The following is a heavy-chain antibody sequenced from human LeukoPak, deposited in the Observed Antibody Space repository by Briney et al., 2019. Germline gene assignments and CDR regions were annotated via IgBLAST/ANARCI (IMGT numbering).Heavy chain of an antibody. CDR1: GYIFTGYH. D-gene: IGHD5-12*01. CDR2: INPNSGGT. V-gene: IGHV1-2*02. CDR3: ARWRLRLSGGFDY. Sequence: ASVKVSCKASGYIFTGYHMHLVRQAPGQGLEWMGWINPNSGGTNYAQKFQGRVTMTRDTSISTAYMALSRLRSDDTAVYYCARWRLRLSGGFDYWGKGTLVTVSS. J-gene: IGHJ4*02.